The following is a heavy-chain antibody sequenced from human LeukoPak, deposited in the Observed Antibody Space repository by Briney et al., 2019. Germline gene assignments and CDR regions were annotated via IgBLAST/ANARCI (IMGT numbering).Heavy chain of an antibody. Sequence: GASVKVSCKASGYTFTSYGINWVRQAPGQGLEWMAWISPYHGNTNYAQNLQGRVTVTTDTSTSTAYMELRSLRSDDTAVYYCARDSSGYNYGMDVWGQGTTVTVSS. J-gene: IGHJ6*02. V-gene: IGHV1-18*01. CDR1: GYTFTSYG. CDR3: ARDSSGYNYGMDV. D-gene: IGHD3-22*01. CDR2: ISPYHGNT.